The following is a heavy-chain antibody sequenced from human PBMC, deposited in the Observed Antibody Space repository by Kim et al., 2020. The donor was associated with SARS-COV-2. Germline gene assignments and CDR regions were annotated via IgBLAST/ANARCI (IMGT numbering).Heavy chain of an antibody. J-gene: IGHJ5*02. CDR2: K. CDR3: AIDQGNWIDP. V-gene: IGHV3-33*03. Sequence: KYYSDSVQGPFTISRDNSKNTLYLQMNSLRAEDTAVYYCAIDQGNWIDPWGQVTLVTVSS.